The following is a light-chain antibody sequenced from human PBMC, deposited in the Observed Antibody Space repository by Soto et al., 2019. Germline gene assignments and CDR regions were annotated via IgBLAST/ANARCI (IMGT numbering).Light chain of an antibody. Sequence: DRQMTQSPSFLSASAGDRVTIFCRASQTISNFLHWYQQKPGKDPKFLIYSASNMESRVPSRFGGSRSGTHFTLTISTLEPEDFATHNCQQSYRNPQTFGLGTRVEIK. J-gene: IGKJ1*01. V-gene: IGKV1-39*01. CDR2: SAS. CDR3: QQSYRNPQT. CDR1: QTISNF.